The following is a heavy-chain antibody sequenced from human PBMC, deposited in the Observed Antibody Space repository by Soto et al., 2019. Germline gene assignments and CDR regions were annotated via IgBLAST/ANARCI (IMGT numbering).Heavy chain of an antibody. V-gene: IGHV1-3*05. CDR3: ARVADGPVRGGLDY. Sequence: QVQLVQSGAEEKKPGASVKISCKASGYTFTSYAMHWVRQAPGQRLEWMGWINAGNGNTKYSQKFQGRVTITRDTSASTAYMELSSLRSEDTAVYYCARVADGPVRGGLDYWGQGTLVTVSS. D-gene: IGHD4-17*01. CDR2: INAGNGNT. CDR1: GYTFTSYA. J-gene: IGHJ4*02.